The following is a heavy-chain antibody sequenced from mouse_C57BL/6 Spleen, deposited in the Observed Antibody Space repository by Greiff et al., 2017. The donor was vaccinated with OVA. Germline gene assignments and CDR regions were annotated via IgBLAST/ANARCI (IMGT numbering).Heavy chain of an antibody. J-gene: IGHJ1*03. CDR2: IYPGSGNT. Sequence: QVQLQQSGAELVRPGASVKLSCKASGYTFTDYYINWVKQRPGQGLEWIARIYPGSGNTYYNEKFKGKATLTAEKSSSTAYMQLSSLTSEDSAVYFCARSPLYYGSSYGYFDVWGTGTTVTVSS. CDR3: ARSPLYYGSSYGYFDV. D-gene: IGHD1-1*01. V-gene: IGHV1-76*01. CDR1: GYTFTDYY.